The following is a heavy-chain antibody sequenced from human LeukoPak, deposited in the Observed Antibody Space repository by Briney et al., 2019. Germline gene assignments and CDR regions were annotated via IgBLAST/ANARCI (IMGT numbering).Heavy chain of an antibody. CDR1: GFTFSSYA. CDR3: VGAHYYFNF. Sequence: GGSLRLSCAASGFTFSSYALHWVRQAPGKGLEWVAVISYDEANKYYAGSVKGRFTISSDNSKNTLYLQMNSLRVDDTAVYYCVGAHYYFNFWGQGTLATVSS. V-gene: IGHV3-30-3*01. CDR2: ISYDEANK. J-gene: IGHJ4*02.